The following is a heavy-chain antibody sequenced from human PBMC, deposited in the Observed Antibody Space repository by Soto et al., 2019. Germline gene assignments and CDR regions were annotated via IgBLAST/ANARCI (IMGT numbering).Heavy chain of an antibody. D-gene: IGHD6-13*01. J-gene: IGHJ5*01. CDR3: VRPRGQPAAGPFDS. Sequence: PGGSLRLSCAASGFTFSSYSMNWVRQAPGKGLEWVSYISSSSSTIYYADPVKGRFTISRDNAKNSLYLQMNSLRAEDTAVYYCVRPRGQPAAGPFDSWGQGTLVTVFS. V-gene: IGHV3-48*04. CDR1: GFTFSSYS. CDR2: ISSSSSTI.